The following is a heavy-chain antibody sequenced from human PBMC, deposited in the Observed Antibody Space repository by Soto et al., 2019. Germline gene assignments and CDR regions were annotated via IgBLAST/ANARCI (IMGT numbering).Heavy chain of an antibody. D-gene: IGHD6-13*01. V-gene: IGHV3-33*01. CDR2: IWYDGSNK. CDR3: ARDAAEVYYFDY. J-gene: IGHJ4*02. Sequence: PGGSLRLSCAASGFTFSSYGMHWVRQAPGKGLEWVAVIWYDGSNKYYADSVKGRFTISRDNSKNTLYLQMNSLRAEDTAVHYCARDAAEVYYFDYWGQGTLVTVSS. CDR1: GFTFSSYG.